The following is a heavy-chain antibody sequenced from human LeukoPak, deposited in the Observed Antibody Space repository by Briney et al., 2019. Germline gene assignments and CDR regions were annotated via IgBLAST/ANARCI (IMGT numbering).Heavy chain of an antibody. Sequence: GGSLRLSCAASGITFSSYAMSWVRQAPGKGLEWVSSIGGSGGATYYADSVKGRFTISRDNSKNTLSLHMNSLRAEDTALYYCAKYATGGDYWGQGTLVTVSS. D-gene: IGHD2-8*01. V-gene: IGHV3-23*01. CDR2: IGGSGGAT. J-gene: IGHJ4*02. CDR3: AKYATGGDY. CDR1: GITFSSYA.